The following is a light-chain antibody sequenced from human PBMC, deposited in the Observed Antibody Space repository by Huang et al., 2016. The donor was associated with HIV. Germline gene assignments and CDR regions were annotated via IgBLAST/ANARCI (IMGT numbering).Light chain of an antibody. V-gene: IGKV1-39*01. J-gene: IGKJ1*01. CDR2: TAS. CDR3: QQSYNTPRT. CDR1: QNIGNY. Sequence: DIQMTQSPSSLSASVGDRVTITCRASQNIGNYLNWYQQKPGKPPNLLSYTASTLQSVVPSRFSGSGSGTDFTLSIASLQPEDFATYYCQQSYNTPRTFGQGTKVEVK.